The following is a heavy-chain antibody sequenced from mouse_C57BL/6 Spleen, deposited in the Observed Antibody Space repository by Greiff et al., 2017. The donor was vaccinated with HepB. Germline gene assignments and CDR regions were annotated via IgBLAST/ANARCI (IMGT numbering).Heavy chain of an antibody. CDR3: ARDDYDGTWFAY. D-gene: IGHD2-4*01. V-gene: IGHV3-6*01. Sequence: ESGPGLVKPSQSLSLTCSVTGYSITSGYYWNWIRQFPGNKLEWMGYISYDGSNYYNPSLKNRISITRDTSKNQFFLKLNSVTTEDTATYYCARDDYDGTWFAYWGQGTLVTVSA. J-gene: IGHJ3*01. CDR1: GYSITSGYY. CDR2: ISYDGSN.